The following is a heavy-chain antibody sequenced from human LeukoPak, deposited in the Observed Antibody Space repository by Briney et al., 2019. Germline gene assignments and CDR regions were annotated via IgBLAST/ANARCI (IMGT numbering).Heavy chain of an antibody. Sequence: SETLSLTCTVSGGSISSFYWNWIRQPPGKGLEWIGYIYYSGSTNYNPSLKSRVTISVDTSKNQFSLKLSSVTAADAAVYYCARHQWVPAFDIWGQGTMVTVSS. J-gene: IGHJ3*02. V-gene: IGHV4-59*08. D-gene: IGHD1-26*01. CDR1: GGSISSFY. CDR2: IYYSGST. CDR3: ARHQWVPAFDI.